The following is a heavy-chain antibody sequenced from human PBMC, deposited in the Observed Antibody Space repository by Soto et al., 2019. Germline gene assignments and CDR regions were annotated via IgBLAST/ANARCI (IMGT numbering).Heavy chain of an antibody. V-gene: IGHV3-73*01. CDR2: IRSKAKGYAT. CDR3: TRYYNDTSGYFDY. D-gene: IGHD3-22*01. Sequence: PGGSLRLSCTASGFTFSASAMHWVRQASGRGLEWVGRIRSKAKGYATSYAASVGGRFNISRDDSKNTAYLQMSSLKTEDTALYYCTRYYNDTSGYFDYWGQGILVTVSS. CDR1: GFTFSASA. J-gene: IGHJ4*02.